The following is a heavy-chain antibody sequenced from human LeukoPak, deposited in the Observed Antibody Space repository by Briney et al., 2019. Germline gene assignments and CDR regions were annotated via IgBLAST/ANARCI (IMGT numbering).Heavy chain of an antibody. CDR2: ISGSGGSS. CDR1: GFTFSSYA. D-gene: IGHD6-6*01. J-gene: IGHJ4*02. V-gene: IGHV3-23*01. Sequence: PGGSLRLSCAASGFTFSSYAMSWVRQAPGQGLEWVSAISGSGGSSYYADSVKGRFTISRDNSKNTLYLQMNSLRAEDTAVYYCANSWRIAARLDCWGQGTLVTVSS. CDR3: ANSWRIAARLDC.